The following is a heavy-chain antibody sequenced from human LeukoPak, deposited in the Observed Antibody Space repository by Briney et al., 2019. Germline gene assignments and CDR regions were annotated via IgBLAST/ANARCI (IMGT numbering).Heavy chain of an antibody. CDR2: VYTSGST. CDR3: ARDYKWELRYFDY. J-gene: IGHJ4*01. D-gene: IGHD1-26*01. Sequence: SETLSLTCTVSGXSISSYYRSWIRQPAGKGLESIGRVYTSGSTNHNPSLKSRVTMSVDTSKNQFSLKLSSVTAADTAVYYCARDYKWELRYFDYWGHGTLVTVSP. CDR1: GXSISSYY. V-gene: IGHV4-4*07.